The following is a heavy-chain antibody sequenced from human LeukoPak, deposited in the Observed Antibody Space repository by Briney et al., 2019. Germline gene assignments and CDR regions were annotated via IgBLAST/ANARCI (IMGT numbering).Heavy chain of an antibody. D-gene: IGHD3-22*01. CDR3: ARPMYYYDSSGFDY. Sequence: GGSLRLSCAASGFTFSDYYMSWIRQAPGKGLEWVGRTRNKANSYTTIYAASVKGRFTISRDDSKNLLFLQMNSLKTEDTAVYYCARPMYYYDSSGFDYWGQGTLVTVSS. CDR1: GFTFSDYY. V-gene: IGHV3-72*01. CDR2: TRNKANSYTT. J-gene: IGHJ4*02.